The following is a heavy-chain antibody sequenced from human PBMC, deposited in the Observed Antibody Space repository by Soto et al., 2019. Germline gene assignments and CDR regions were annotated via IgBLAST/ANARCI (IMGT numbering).Heavy chain of an antibody. D-gene: IGHD6-6*01. Sequence: QVQLQESGPGLVKPSQTLSLTCTVSGGSISSGGYYWSWIRQHPGKGLEWIGYIYYSGSTYYNPALKSRVTISVDTSKNQFSLKLSSVTAADTAVYYCARDLVEYSSSSGRWFDPWGQGTLVTVSS. J-gene: IGHJ5*02. V-gene: IGHV4-31*03. CDR2: IYYSGST. CDR3: ARDLVEYSSSSGRWFDP. CDR1: GGSISSGGYY.